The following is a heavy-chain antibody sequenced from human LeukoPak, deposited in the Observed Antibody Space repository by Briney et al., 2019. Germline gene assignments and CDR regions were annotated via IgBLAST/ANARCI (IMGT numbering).Heavy chain of an antibody. CDR3: AKDDAWLRFGE. J-gene: IGHJ4*02. CDR1: GFTFSNHG. D-gene: IGHD3-10*01. CDR2: ISPSGDIT. Sequence: GGSLRLACAASGFTFSNHGMNWVRQAPGKGLEWVSGISPSGDITYYADSVKGRFTISRDNSKNTVYLQVISLTAEDTAVYYCAKDDAWLRFGEWSQGTLVTVSS. V-gene: IGHV3-23*01.